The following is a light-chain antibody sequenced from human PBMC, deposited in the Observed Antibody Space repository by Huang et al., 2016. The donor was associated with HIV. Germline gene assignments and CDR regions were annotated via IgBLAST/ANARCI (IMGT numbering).Light chain of an antibody. V-gene: IGKV3-15*01. CDR2: GAS. Sequence: EIVMTQSPATLSVSPGERATLSCRASQSVSSNLALYHQKPGQAPRLLIYGASTRATGIPARFSGSGSGTEFILTISSLQSEDFAVYYCQQYDNWPPRGTFGQGTKVEIK. CDR1: QSVSSN. J-gene: IGKJ1*01. CDR3: QQYDNWPPRGT.